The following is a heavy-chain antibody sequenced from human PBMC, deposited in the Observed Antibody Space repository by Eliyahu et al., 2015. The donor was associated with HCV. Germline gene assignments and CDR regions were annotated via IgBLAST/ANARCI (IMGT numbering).Heavy chain of an antibody. Sequence: QVQLQESGPGLVKPSGTLSLTCAVSGGSISSSNWWXWVRQPPGKGLEWIGEIYHSGGTNYNPSLKSRVTISVDKSKNQFSLKLSSVTAADTAVYYCARDKGQWLGGGDYYYYYYMDVWGKGTTVTVSS. CDR3: ARDKGQWLGGGDYYYYYYMDV. V-gene: IGHV4-4*02. CDR1: GGSISSSNW. J-gene: IGHJ6*03. D-gene: IGHD6-19*01. CDR2: IYHSGGT.